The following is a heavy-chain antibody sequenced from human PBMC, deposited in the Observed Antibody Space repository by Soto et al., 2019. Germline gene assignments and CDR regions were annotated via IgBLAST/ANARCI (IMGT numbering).Heavy chain of an antibody. J-gene: IGHJ6*02. Sequence: EVQLVESGGDLVQPGGSLRLSCAASGFIFSDYTMTWVRQAPGRGLEFVSHISSSGDAIFYAESVKGRFTVSRDNAKNFLYLQMNSLRDDDTAVYCCARDHGGSTWFVGVYYFFGMDVWGQGTAVTVSS. CDR1: GFIFSDYT. CDR3: ARDHGGSTWFVGVYYFFGMDV. CDR2: ISSSGDAI. D-gene: IGHD6-13*01. V-gene: IGHV3-48*02.